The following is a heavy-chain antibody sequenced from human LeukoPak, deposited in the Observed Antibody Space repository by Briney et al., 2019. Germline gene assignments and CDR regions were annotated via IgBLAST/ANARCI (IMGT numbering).Heavy chain of an antibody. Sequence: GGSLRLSCAASGFTFSSYGMHWVRQAPGKGLEWVAVIWYDGSNKNYVDSVKGRFTISRDDSKNTLYLEMNSLRAEDTVVYYCAREMGYGMDVWGQGTTVTVSS. CDR3: AREMGYGMDV. J-gene: IGHJ6*02. D-gene: IGHD1-26*01. CDR1: GFTFSSYG. V-gene: IGHV3-33*01. CDR2: IWYDGSNK.